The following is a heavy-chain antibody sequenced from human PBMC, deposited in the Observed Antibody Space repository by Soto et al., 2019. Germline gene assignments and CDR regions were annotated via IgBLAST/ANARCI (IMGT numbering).Heavy chain of an antibody. CDR2: ISDDGVSK. CDR1: GFTFSDYG. Sequence: GGSLRLSWAASGFTFSDYGMHWVRQAPGKGLEWVAVISDDGVSKYYADSVQGRFTISRDNSESVVLLQMNSLRPDDTALYFCARAYYFGSGTSYTLYYWGQGTQVTVSS. J-gene: IGHJ4*02. D-gene: IGHD3-10*01. V-gene: IGHV3-30*03. CDR3: ARAYYFGSGTSYTLYY.